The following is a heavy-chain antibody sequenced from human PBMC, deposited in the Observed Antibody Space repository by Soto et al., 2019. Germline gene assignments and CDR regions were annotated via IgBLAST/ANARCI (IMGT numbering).Heavy chain of an antibody. CDR2: ISAYNGNT. V-gene: IGHV1-18*04. CDR1: GYTFTSYG. Sequence: QVQLVQSGAEVKKPGASVKVSCKASGYTFTSYGISWVRQAPGQGLEWMGWISAYNGNTNYAQKLQGRVTMTTDTSTSTGYMELRSLRSDETAVYYCARDWVLYSSSSNWFDPWGQGTLVTVSS. J-gene: IGHJ5*02. CDR3: ARDWVLYSSSSNWFDP. D-gene: IGHD6-13*01.